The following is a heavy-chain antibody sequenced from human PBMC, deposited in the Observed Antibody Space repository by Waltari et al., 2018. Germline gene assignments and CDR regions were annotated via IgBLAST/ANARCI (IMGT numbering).Heavy chain of an antibody. Sequence: QVQLVQSGAEVKKPGASVKVSCKASGYTFTSYDINWVRQATGQGLEWMGWMNPNSGNTGYAQKFQGRVTMTRNTSISTAYMELSSLRSEDTAVYYCERGKRDRYSGNPYYFDYWGQGTLVTVSS. J-gene: IGHJ4*02. CDR1: GYTFTSYD. CDR2: MNPNSGNT. D-gene: IGHD5-12*01. V-gene: IGHV1-8*01. CDR3: ERGKRDRYSGNPYYFDY.